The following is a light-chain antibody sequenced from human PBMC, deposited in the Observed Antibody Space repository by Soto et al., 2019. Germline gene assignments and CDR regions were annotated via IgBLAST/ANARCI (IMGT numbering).Light chain of an antibody. Sequence: DIQMTQSPSSLSASVGDRVTITCRASQAIGPYLAWYQQKSGRVPELLIYSASTLQSGFPSRFSGSGSGADFSLTISGLQPEDAATYYCQKYDSGPLTFGGGTKVEI. V-gene: IGKV1-27*01. CDR2: SAS. J-gene: IGKJ4*01. CDR1: QAIGPY. CDR3: QKYDSGPLT.